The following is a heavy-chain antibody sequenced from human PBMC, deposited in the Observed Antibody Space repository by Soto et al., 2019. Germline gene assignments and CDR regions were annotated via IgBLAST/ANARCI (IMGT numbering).Heavy chain of an antibody. V-gene: IGHV1-18*01. D-gene: IGHD3-10*01. CDR2: ISPYNGNT. CDR1: GYTFTSYG. CDR3: AREWDYYASRTYSNWFDP. J-gene: IGHJ5*02. Sequence: ASVKVSCKASGYTFTSYGMTWVRQAPGQGLEWMGWISPYNGNTNYAQKLQGRVTMTIDTSTSTAYMELRSLRYDDTAVYYCAREWDYYASRTYSNWFDPWAQGNLVTVSS.